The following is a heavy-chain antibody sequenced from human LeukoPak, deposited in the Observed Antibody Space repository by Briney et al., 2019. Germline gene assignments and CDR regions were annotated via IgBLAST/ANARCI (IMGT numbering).Heavy chain of an antibody. CDR3: ARTFWSASYYYYMDV. Sequence: PSETLSLSCSVSGDSINDTNYYWGWIRQPPGKGLEWIANIFYRGSSYYNPSLKSRVTISVDTSKNQFSLKLSSATAADTAVYYCARTFWSASYYYYMDVWGKGTTVTVSS. CDR2: IFYRGSS. J-gene: IGHJ6*03. V-gene: IGHV4-39*01. CDR1: GDSINDTNYY. D-gene: IGHD3-3*01.